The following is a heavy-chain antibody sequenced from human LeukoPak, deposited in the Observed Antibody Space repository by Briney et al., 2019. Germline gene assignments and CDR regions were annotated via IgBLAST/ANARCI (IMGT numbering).Heavy chain of an antibody. CDR1: GFTFSSYA. CDR2: ISYDGSNK. V-gene: IGHV3-30-3*01. J-gene: IGHJ4*02. CDR3: ARDAYDRNPPFDY. Sequence: PGRSLRLSCAASGFTFSSYAMHWVRQAPGKGLEWVAVISYDGSNKYYADSVKGRFTISRDNSKNTLYLQMNSLRAEDTAVYYCARDAYDRNPPFDYWGQGTLVTVSS. D-gene: IGHD3-22*01.